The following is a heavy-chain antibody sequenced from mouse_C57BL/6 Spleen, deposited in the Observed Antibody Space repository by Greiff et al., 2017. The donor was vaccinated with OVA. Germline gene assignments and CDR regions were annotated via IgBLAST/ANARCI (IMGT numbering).Heavy chain of an antibody. CDR3: ARHHYYGSSPYYYAMDY. CDR1: GYTFTGYW. J-gene: IGHJ4*01. V-gene: IGHV1-9*01. CDR2: ILPGSGST. Sequence: QVQLQQSGAELMKPGASVKLSCKATGYTFTGYWIEWVKQRPGHGLEWIGEILPGSGSTNYNEKFKGKATFTADTSSNTAYMQLSSLTTEDSAIYYCARHHYYGSSPYYYAMDYWGQGISVTVSS. D-gene: IGHD1-1*01.